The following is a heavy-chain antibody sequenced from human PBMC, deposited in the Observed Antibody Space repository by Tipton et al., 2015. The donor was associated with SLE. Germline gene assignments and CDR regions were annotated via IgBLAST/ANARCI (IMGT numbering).Heavy chain of an antibody. D-gene: IGHD5-12*01. J-gene: IGHJ3*02. V-gene: IGHV4-34*01. CDR1: GGSFSGYY. Sequence: TLSLTCAVYGGSFSGYYWSWIRQPPGKGLEWFGEINHSGSTNYNPSLKSRVTISVDTSKNQFSLRLSSVTAADTAVYYCARDASVDIDAFDIWGQGTMVTVSS. CDR3: ARDASVDIDAFDI. CDR2: INHSGST.